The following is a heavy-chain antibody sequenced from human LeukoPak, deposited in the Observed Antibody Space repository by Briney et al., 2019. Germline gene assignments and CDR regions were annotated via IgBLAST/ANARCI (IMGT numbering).Heavy chain of an antibody. V-gene: IGHV1-46*01. CDR2: INPSGGST. CDR1: GYTFTSYY. Sequence: ASVKVSCKASGYTFTSYYMHWVRQAPRQGLEWMGIINPSGGSTSYAQKFQGRVTMTRDTSTSTVYMELSSLRSEDTAVYYCARDSPGGAAGATLRFDYWGQGTLVTVSS. J-gene: IGHJ4*02. D-gene: IGHD6-13*01. CDR3: ARDSPGGAAGATLRFDY.